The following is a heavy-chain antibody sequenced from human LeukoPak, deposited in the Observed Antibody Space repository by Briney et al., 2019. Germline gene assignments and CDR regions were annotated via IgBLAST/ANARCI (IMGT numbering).Heavy chain of an antibody. CDR3: ARGPQRRPITMIVVGQNWFDP. Sequence: KPSGTLSLTCAVSGGSISSSNWWSWVRQPPGKGLEWIGEIYHSGSTNYNPSLKSRVTISVDKSKNQFSLKLSSVTAADTAVYYCARGPQRRPITMIVVGQNWFDPWGQGTLVTVSS. CDR1: GGSISSSNW. V-gene: IGHV4-4*02. CDR2: IYHSGST. J-gene: IGHJ5*02. D-gene: IGHD3-22*01.